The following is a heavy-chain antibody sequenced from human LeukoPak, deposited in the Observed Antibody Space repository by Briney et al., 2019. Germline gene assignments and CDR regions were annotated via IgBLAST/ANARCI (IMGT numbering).Heavy chain of an antibody. CDR1: GFTFSSYG. Sequence: GRSLRLSCAPSGFTFSSYGMHWVRQAPGKGLEWVAVIWYDGSNKYYADSVKGRFTISRDNSKNTLYLQVNSLRAEDTAVYYCARAQGYCSNGVCYTGYYYYMDVWGKGTTVTVSS. J-gene: IGHJ6*03. V-gene: IGHV3-33*01. CDR3: ARAQGYCSNGVCYTGYYYYMDV. D-gene: IGHD2-8*01. CDR2: IWYDGSNK.